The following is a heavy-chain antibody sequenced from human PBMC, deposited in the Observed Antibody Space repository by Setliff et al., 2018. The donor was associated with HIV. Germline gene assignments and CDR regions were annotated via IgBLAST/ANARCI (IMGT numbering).Heavy chain of an antibody. D-gene: IGHD6-19*01. CDR2: IYTSGSV. V-gene: IGHV4-4*09. CDR1: GGSISSYY. CDR3: ARSPRIGVAGEFEY. Sequence: SETLSLTCTVSGGSISSYYWTWIRQPPGKGLEWIGYIYTSGSVSYNPSLNSRVTISVDTSKNQFSLKVNSVTAADTAVYYCARSPRIGVAGEFEYWGQGTLVTVSS. J-gene: IGHJ4*02.